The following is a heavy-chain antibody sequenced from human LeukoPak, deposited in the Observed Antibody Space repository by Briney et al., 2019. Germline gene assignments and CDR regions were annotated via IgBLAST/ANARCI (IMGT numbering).Heavy chain of an antibody. CDR2: IYTRGST. V-gene: IGHV4-4*07. J-gene: IGHJ6*04. CDR3: ARGGLSGSSDV. CDR1: GGSLSSYY. Sequence: SETLSLTCTVSGGSLSSYYWSWIRQPAGKGLEWIGRIYTRGSTNYNPSLKSRVTMSVDTSKNQFSLKLSSVTAADTAVYYCARGGLSGSSDVWGKGTTVTISS. D-gene: IGHD3-10*01.